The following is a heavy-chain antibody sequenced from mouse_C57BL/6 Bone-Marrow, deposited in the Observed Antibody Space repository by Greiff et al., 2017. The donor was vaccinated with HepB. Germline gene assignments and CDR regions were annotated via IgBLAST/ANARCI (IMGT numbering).Heavy chain of an antibody. J-gene: IGHJ4*01. CDR2: SRNKANDYTT. Sequence: EVQRVESGGGLVQSGRSLRLSCATSGFTFSDFYMEWVRQAPGKGLEWIAASRNKANDYTTEYSASVKGRFIVSRDTSQSILYLQMNALRAEDTAIYYCARDGGTYDGYYDAMDYWGQGTSVTVSS. CDR1: GFTFSDFY. V-gene: IGHV7-1*01. D-gene: IGHD2-3*01. CDR3: ARDGGTYDGYYDAMDY.